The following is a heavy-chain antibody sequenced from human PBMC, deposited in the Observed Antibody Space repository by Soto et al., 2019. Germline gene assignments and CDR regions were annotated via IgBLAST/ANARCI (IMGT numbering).Heavy chain of an antibody. CDR2: ISFSGAT. J-gene: IGHJ6*03. Sequence: SETLSLTCTVSGVSITSYFWSWIRQNPGKGLDWIGSISFSGATYSNPSLKGRAALSVDTSENHLSLTLNSVTSADTAVYFCARDRRVGYNRYSECWGNGNNVIVS. CDR3: ARDRRVGYNRYSEC. V-gene: IGHV4-59*01. CDR1: GVSITSYF. D-gene: IGHD3-10*01.